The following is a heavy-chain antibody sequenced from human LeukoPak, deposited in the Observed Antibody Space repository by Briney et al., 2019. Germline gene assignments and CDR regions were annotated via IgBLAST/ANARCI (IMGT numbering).Heavy chain of an antibody. CDR3: ATLSEGY. V-gene: IGHV3-30-3*01. CDR1: GFTFSSYA. J-gene: IGHJ4*02. CDR2: ISYDGSNK. Sequence: GGSLRLSCAASGFTFSSYAMHWVRQAPGKGLEWVAVISYDGSNKYYADSVKGRFTISRDNSKNTLYLQMNSLRVEDTAVYYCATLSEGYWGQGTLVTVSS.